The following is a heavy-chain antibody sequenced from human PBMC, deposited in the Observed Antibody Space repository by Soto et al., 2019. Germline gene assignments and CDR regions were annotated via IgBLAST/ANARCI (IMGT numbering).Heavy chain of an antibody. D-gene: IGHD2-15*01. Sequence: QVQLVQSGAEAKKPGSSVKVSCKASGGGFSNYAISWVRQAPGHWLEWMGGTIPMFPSTNYAQKFHGRLTITADESTTTAHMELSSLRSEDPAVYFCARSVVLGTLDMEYFDYWGQGTLVTVSS. CDR2: TIPMFPST. CDR3: ARSVVLGTLDMEYFDY. CDR1: GGGFSNYA. V-gene: IGHV1-69*01. J-gene: IGHJ4*02.